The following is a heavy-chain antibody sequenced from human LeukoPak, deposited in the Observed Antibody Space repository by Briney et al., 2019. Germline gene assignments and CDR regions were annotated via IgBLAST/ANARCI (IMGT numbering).Heavy chain of an antibody. CDR2: TYSGGST. D-gene: IGHD6-19*01. CDR3: AKDRGSGWSFDY. CDR1: GFTVSSNY. Sequence: GGSLRLSCAASGFTVSSNYMSWVRQAPGKGLEWVSVTYSGGSTYYADSVKGRFTISRDNSKNTLYLQMNSLRADDTAIYYCAKDRGSGWSFDYWGQGTLVTVSS. J-gene: IGHJ4*02. V-gene: IGHV3-53*01.